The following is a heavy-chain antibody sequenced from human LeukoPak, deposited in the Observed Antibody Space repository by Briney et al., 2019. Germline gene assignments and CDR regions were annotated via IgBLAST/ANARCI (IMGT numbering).Heavy chain of an antibody. Sequence: SETLSLTCTVSGGSISSGGYYWSWIRQHPGKGLEWIGYIYYSGSTYYNPTLKSRVTISVDTSKNQFSLKLSSVTAADTAVYYCARRARIDSSGYIIDYWGQGTLVTVSS. CDR2: IYYSGST. D-gene: IGHD3-22*01. J-gene: IGHJ4*02. V-gene: IGHV4-31*03. CDR3: ARRARIDSSGYIIDY. CDR1: GGSISSGGYY.